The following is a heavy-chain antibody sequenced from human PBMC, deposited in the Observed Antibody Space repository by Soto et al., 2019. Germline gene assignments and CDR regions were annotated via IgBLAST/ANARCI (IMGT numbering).Heavy chain of an antibody. CDR3: VRNTDY. Sequence: GSGPTLVNPTQTLTLTCTFSGFSLSTSGMRVSWIRQPPGKALEWLARIDWDDDEFYSASLKTRLTISKDTSKNQVVLTMTNMEPVDTATYYCVRNTDYWGQGTLVTVSS. J-gene: IGHJ4*02. D-gene: IGHD2-2*02. CDR1: GFSLSTSGMR. CDR2: IDWDDDE. V-gene: IGHV2-70*04.